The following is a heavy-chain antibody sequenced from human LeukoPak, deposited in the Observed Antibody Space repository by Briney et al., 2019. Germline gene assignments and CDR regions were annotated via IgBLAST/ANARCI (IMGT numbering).Heavy chain of an antibody. Sequence: PGGSLRLSCAASGFTVSINYMSWVRQAPGKGLEWVSVIYSGGNTYYADSVKGRFTISRDNSKNTVYLQMNSLRAEDTAVYYCARDSSTSSYYFDYWGQGTLVTVSS. CDR3: ARDSSTSSYYFDY. CDR2: IYSGGNT. J-gene: IGHJ4*02. V-gene: IGHV3-53*01. CDR1: GFTVSINY. D-gene: IGHD6-13*01.